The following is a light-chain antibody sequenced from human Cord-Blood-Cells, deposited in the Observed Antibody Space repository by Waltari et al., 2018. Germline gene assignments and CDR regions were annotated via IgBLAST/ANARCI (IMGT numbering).Light chain of an antibody. V-gene: IGKV3-20*01. Sequence: EIVLTQSPGTLSLSPGERATLSCRASQSVSSSYLAWYQQKPGQAPRLIIYGASSRATGIPDRFSGSGSGTDFTLTISRREPEDFAVYYCQQYGSSLYTFGQGTKLEIK. CDR1: QSVSSSY. CDR2: GAS. CDR3: QQYGSSLYT. J-gene: IGKJ2*01.